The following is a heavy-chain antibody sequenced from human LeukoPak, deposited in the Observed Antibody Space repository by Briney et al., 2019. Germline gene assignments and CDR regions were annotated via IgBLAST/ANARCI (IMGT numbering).Heavy chain of an antibody. V-gene: IGHV1-69*13. Sequence: ASVKVSCKASGGTFSSYAISWVRQAPGQGLEWMGGIIPIFGTANYAQKFQGRVTITADESTSTAYMELSSLRSEDTAVYYCASSYYDSSGYYPSDYWGQGTLVTVSS. CDR1: GGTFSSYA. CDR3: ASSYYDSSGYYPSDY. J-gene: IGHJ4*02. D-gene: IGHD3-22*01. CDR2: IIPIFGTA.